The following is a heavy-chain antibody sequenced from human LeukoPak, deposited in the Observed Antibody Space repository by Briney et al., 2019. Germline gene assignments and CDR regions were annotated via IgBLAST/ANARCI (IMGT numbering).Heavy chain of an antibody. CDR3: ARDTNYYASGSSFDY. J-gene: IGHJ4*02. Sequence: RASVKVPCKASGYTFTSYFMHWVRQAPGQGLEWMGIINARDGSTIYAQRFQGRVTMTRETSTSTVYMELSRLRSEDTALYYCARDTNYYASGSSFDYWGQGTLVTVSS. CDR1: GYTFTSYF. CDR2: INARDGST. D-gene: IGHD3-10*01. V-gene: IGHV1-46*01.